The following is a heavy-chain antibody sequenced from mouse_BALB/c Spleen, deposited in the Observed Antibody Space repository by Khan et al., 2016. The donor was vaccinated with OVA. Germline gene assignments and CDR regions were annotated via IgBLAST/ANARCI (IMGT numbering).Heavy chain of an antibody. Sequence: EVQLQESGPGLVKPSQSLSLTCTVSGYSITSVYAWNWIRQFPGNKLEWMGYIGYSGSTSYNPSLKSRISITRDTSKNQFFLQLNSVTTEDTATXYCARLGPGFAYWGQGTLVTVSA. CDR3: ARLGPGFAY. D-gene: IGHD4-1*01. CDR2: IGYSGST. CDR1: GYSITSVYA. J-gene: IGHJ3*01. V-gene: IGHV3-2*02.